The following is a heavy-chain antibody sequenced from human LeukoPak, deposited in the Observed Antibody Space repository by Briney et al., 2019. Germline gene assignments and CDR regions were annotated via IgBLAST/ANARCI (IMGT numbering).Heavy chain of an antibody. J-gene: IGHJ4*02. V-gene: IGHV4-61*01. Sequence: SETLSLTCTVSGGSVSSGSYYWSWIRQPPGKGLEWIGYIYYSGSTNYNPSLKSRVTISVDTSKNQFSLKLSSVTAADTAVYYYARETSGDLPNTDYWGQGTLVTVSS. CDR1: GGSVSSGSYY. CDR2: IYYSGST. D-gene: IGHD3-10*01. CDR3: ARETSGDLPNTDY.